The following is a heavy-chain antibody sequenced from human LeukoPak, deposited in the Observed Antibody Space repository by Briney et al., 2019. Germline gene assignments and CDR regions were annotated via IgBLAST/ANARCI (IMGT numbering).Heavy chain of an antibody. J-gene: IGHJ4*02. Sequence: SETLSLTCAVYGGSFSSYYWSWIRQPPGKGLECIGYIHYTGSTNYNPSLKSRVTISVDTSKNQFSLKLNSVTAEDTAVYYCAKARYYDSSGPFDYWGQGTLVTVSS. CDR1: GGSFSSYY. CDR2: IHYTGST. CDR3: AKARYYDSSGPFDY. V-gene: IGHV4-59*12. D-gene: IGHD3-22*01.